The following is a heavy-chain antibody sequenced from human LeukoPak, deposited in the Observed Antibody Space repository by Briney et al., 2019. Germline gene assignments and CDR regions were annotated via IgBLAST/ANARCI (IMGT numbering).Heavy chain of an antibody. Sequence: GGSLRLSCAVSGVSISSHYMNWVRQAPGKGLEWVSYISSSGSTIYYADSVKGRFTISRDNAKNSLYLQMNSLRAEDTAVYYCARIGSDNWNDRGSDYWGQGTLVTVSS. J-gene: IGHJ4*02. D-gene: IGHD1-20*01. CDR3: ARIGSDNWNDRGSDY. CDR1: GVSISSHY. CDR2: ISSSGSTI. V-gene: IGHV3-48*03.